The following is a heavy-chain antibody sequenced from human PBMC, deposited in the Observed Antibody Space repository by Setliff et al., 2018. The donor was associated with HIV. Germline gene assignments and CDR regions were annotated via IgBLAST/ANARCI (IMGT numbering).Heavy chain of an antibody. Sequence: PSETLSLTCGLYGGSFSAYYWSWIRQPPGKGLEWIGEIDHRGRPKYNPSPNSRVTMSVDKSRNQFSLKVSSVTAADTAVYYCARVSITYWYSIPRDYYYYMDVWGEGTTVTVSS. V-gene: IGHV4-34*01. CDR1: GGSFSAYY. J-gene: IGHJ6*03. D-gene: IGHD2-8*02. CDR2: IDHRGRP. CDR3: ARVSITYWYSIPRDYYYYMDV.